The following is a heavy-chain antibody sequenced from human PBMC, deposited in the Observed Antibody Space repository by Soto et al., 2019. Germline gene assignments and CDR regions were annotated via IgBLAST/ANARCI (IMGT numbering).Heavy chain of an antibody. CDR3: AKDRWPQAAYFDY. CDR2: ISYDGSNK. V-gene: IGHV3-30*18. D-gene: IGHD6-25*01. Sequence: GGSLRLSCAASGFTFSSYGMHWVRQAPGKGLEWVAVISYDGSNKYYADPVKGRFTISRDNSKNTLYLQMNSLRAEDTAVYYCAKDRWPQAAYFDYWGQGTLVTVSS. CDR1: GFTFSSYG. J-gene: IGHJ4*02.